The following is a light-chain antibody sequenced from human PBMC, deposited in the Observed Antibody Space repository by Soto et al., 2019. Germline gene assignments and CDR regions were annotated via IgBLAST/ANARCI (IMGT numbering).Light chain of an antibody. CDR2: AAS. CDR3: QQLNTYPVT. Sequence: DIQMTQSPSSLSASVGDRVTITCRARQGIRNDLGWYQQKPGKAPKRLIYAASSLQSGVPARFSGSGSGTDFTLSITSLQPEDFATYYCQQLNTYPVTFGGGTKVDI. CDR1: QGIRND. J-gene: IGKJ4*01. V-gene: IGKV1-17*01.